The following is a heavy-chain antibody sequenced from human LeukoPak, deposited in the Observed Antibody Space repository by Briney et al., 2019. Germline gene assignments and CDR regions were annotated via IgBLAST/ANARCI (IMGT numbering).Heavy chain of an antibody. Sequence: ASVKVSCKASGGTFSSYAISWVRQAPGQGLEWMGGIIPIFGTANYAQKFQGRVTITADESTSTAYMELSSLRSEDTAVYYCARSPTNPPYNWFDPWGQGTLVTVSS. CDR2: IIPIFGTA. J-gene: IGHJ5*02. CDR1: GGTFSSYA. V-gene: IGHV1-69*01. CDR3: ARSPTNPPYNWFDP.